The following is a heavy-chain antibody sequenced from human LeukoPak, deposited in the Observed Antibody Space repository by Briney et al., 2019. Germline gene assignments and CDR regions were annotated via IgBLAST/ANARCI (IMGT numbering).Heavy chain of an antibody. CDR2: ITVSGGNP. V-gene: IGHV3-23*01. J-gene: IGHJ4*02. Sequence: GGSLRLSCAASGFTFSNYAMSWVRQAPGKGLEWGSAITVSGGNPYYAGSVKGRFTISRDNSKNTLYLQMNSLRDEDTAVYYCAKWGDFDVLTGYYVPDFWGQGTLVTVSS. CDR1: GFTFSNYA. CDR3: AKWGDFDVLTGYYVPDF. D-gene: IGHD3-9*01.